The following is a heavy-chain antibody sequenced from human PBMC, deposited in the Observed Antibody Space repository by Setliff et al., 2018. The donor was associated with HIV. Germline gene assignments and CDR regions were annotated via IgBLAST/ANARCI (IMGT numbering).Heavy chain of an antibody. Sequence: PGGSLRLSCAASGFSFSNQPMSWVRQAPGKGLEWVSAIGSSGVTTYYGGSVKGRFTISRDNSRNMVYLQMSGLRAEDTAVYYCATYTYGSGRLDYWGQGSLVTVSS. CDR2: IGSSGVTT. J-gene: IGHJ4*02. V-gene: IGHV3-23*01. CDR1: GFSFSNQP. CDR3: ATYTYGSGRLDY. D-gene: IGHD4-17*01.